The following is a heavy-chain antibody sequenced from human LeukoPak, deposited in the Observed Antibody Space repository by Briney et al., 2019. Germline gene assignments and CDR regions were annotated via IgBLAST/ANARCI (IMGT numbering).Heavy chain of an antibody. CDR1: GFTFSSYA. V-gene: IGHV3-30*04. J-gene: IGHJ6*03. Sequence: PGGSLRLSCAASGFTFSSYAMHWVRQAPGKGLEWVAVISYDGSNKYYADSVKGRFTISRDNSKNTLYLQMNSLRAEDTAVYYCARDRGIQLSYYYMDVWGKGTTVTVSS. CDR3: ARDRGIQLSYYYMDV. CDR2: ISYDGSNK. D-gene: IGHD5-18*01.